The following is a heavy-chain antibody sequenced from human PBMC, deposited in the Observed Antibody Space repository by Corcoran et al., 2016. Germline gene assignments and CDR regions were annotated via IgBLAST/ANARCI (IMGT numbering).Heavy chain of an antibody. D-gene: IGHD4-17*01. J-gene: IGHJ4*02. CDR3: AGPDYGWYHFDY. Sequence: QVQLQQWGAGLLKPSETLSLTCAVYGGSFSGYYWSWIRQPPGKGLEGIGEINHSGSTNYNPSLKSRVTISVDTSKNQFSLKLSSVTAADTAVYYCAGPDYGWYHFDYWGQGTLVTVSS. CDR1: GGSFSGYY. V-gene: IGHV4-34*01. CDR2: INHSGST.